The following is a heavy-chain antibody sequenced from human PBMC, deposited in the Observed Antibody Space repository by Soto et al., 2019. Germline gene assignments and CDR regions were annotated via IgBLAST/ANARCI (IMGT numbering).Heavy chain of an antibody. V-gene: IGHV3-21*01. D-gene: IGHD1-26*01. Sequence: PGGSLRLSCAASGFTFSSYSMNWVRQAPGKGLEWVSSISSSSSYIYYADSVKGRFTISRDNAKNSLYLQMNSLRAEDTAVYYCARASGSYDYYYYGMDVWGQGTTVTVSS. J-gene: IGHJ6*02. CDR2: ISSSSSYI. CDR1: GFTFSSYS. CDR3: ARASGSYDYYYYGMDV.